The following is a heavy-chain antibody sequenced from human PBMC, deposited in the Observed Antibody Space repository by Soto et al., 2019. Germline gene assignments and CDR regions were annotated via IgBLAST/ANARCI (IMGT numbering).Heavy chain of an antibody. Sequence: SETLSLTCAVYGGSFSGYYWSWIRQPPGKGLEWIGEINHSGSTNYNPSLKSRVTISVDTSKNQFSLKLSSVTAADTAVYYCARRETYYYDSSGYYSDYWGQGTLVTLSS. CDR2: INHSGST. D-gene: IGHD3-22*01. J-gene: IGHJ4*02. CDR1: GGSFSGYY. CDR3: ARRETYYYDSSGYYSDY. V-gene: IGHV4-34*01.